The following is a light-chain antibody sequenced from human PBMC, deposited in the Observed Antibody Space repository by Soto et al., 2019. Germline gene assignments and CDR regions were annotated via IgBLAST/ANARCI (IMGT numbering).Light chain of an antibody. Sequence: VLSQSLGTLSLSPGESATLFCRASRSVSNYLAWYQQKPGQAPRLLIYDASSRPTDIAARFSGSGSGTDFTLTISSLEPEDFALYYCPQRSNWPITFGQGARPEIK. CDR2: DAS. CDR3: PQRSNWPIT. V-gene: IGKV3-11*01. CDR1: RSVSNY. J-gene: IGKJ5*01.